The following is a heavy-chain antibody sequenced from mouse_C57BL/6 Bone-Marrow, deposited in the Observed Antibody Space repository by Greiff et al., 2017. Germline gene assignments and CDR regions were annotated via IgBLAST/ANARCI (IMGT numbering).Heavy chain of an antibody. CDR2: ISDGGSYT. CDR1: GFTFSSYA. Sequence: EVMLVESGGGLVKPGGSLKLSCAASGFTFSSYAMSWVRQTPEKRLEWVATISDGGSYTYYPDNVKGRFTISRDNAKNNLYLQMSHLKSEDTAMYYCAREGRRGYFDVRGTGTTVTVSS. CDR3: AREGRRGYFDV. V-gene: IGHV5-4*01. J-gene: IGHJ1*03.